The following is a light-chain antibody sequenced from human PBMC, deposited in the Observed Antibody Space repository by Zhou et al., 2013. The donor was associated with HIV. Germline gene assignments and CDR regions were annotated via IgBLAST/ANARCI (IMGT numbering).Light chain of an antibody. CDR1: QSVSSS. Sequence: EIVLTQSPGTLSLSPGERATLSCRASQSVSSSLAWYQQKPGQAPRLLIYDASTRANGIPARFSGSGSGTDFTLIISSLEPEDFAVYYCQQRETFGLGPKWISN. J-gene: IGKJ3*01. CDR3: QQRET. CDR2: DAS. V-gene: IGKV3-11*01.